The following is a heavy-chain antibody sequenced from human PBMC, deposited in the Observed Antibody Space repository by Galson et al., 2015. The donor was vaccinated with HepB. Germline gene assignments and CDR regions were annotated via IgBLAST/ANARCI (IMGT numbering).Heavy chain of an antibody. D-gene: IGHD3-3*01. J-gene: IGHJ4*02. CDR2: INPNSGGT. CDR3: ARGPSVLRFLEWLLLGDY. CDR1: GYTFTGYH. V-gene: IGHV1-2*04. Sequence: SVKVSCKASGYTFTGYHMHWVRQAPGQGLEWMGWINPNSGGTNYAQKIQGWVTMTRDTSISTAYMELSRLRSDDTAVYYCARGPSVLRFLEWLLLGDYWGQGTLFTVSS.